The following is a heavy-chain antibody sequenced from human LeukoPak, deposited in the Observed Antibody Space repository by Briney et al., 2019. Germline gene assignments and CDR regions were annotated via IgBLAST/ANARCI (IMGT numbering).Heavy chain of an antibody. CDR2: IYYSGTT. J-gene: IGHJ4*02. V-gene: IGHV4-39*07. Sequence: SETLSLTCTVSGGSISSSSYYWAWIRQPPGKGLEWVGSIYYSGTTYYNPSLKSRVTISVDTSKNQFSLKLTSMTAADTAVYYCASGPGGSALFNWGQGTLVTVSS. CDR1: GGSISSSSYY. D-gene: IGHD4-23*01. CDR3: ASGPGGSALFN.